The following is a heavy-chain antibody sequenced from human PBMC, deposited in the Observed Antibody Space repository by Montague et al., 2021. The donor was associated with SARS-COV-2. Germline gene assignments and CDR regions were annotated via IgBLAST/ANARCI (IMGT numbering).Heavy chain of an antibody. CDR1: GGSISSSSYY. V-gene: IGHV4-39*01. CDR2: IYYSGST. Sequence: SETLSLTCTVSGGSISSSSYYWGWIRQPPGKGLEWIGSIYYSGSTDYNPSLKSRVPISVDTFKNQFSLKLSSVTAADTAVYYCARQENSSGWFKPDAFDIWGQGTMVTVPS. J-gene: IGHJ3*02. CDR3: ARQENSSGWFKPDAFDI. D-gene: IGHD6-19*01.